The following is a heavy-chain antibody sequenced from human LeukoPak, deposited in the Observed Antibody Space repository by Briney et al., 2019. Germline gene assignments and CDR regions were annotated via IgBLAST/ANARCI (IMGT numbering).Heavy chain of an antibody. Sequence: MASETLSLTCTVSGGSISSGGYYWSWIRQHPGKGLEWIGYIYYSGSTYYNPSLKSRVTISVDTSKNQFSLKLSSVTAADTAVYYCARGKRGIVELVPFDIYYYYGMDVWGQGTTVTVSS. J-gene: IGHJ6*02. CDR2: IYYSGST. V-gene: IGHV4-31*03. CDR3: ARGKRGIVELVPFDIYYYYGMDV. CDR1: GGSISSGGYY. D-gene: IGHD6-6*01.